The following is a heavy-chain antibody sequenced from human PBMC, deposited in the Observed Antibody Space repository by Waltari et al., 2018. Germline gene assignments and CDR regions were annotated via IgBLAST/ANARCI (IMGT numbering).Heavy chain of an antibody. J-gene: IGHJ4*02. CDR2: SNRDGSST. CDR3: ARDGIVGATYFDY. D-gene: IGHD1-26*01. V-gene: IGHV3-74*01. Sequence: EVQLVESGGGLVQPGGSLRLSCAASGFTFSSYWMHWVRQAPGKGLVWCSRSNRDGSSTTYADSGKGRFTISRDNAKNTLYLQMNSLRAEDTAVYYCARDGIVGATYFDYWGQGTLVTVSS. CDR1: GFTFSSYW.